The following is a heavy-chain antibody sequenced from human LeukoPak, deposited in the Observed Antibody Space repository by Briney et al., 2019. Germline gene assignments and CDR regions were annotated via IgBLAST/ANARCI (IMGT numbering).Heavy chain of an antibody. CDR3: ARDRPQQWLVRGQRGYYYYMDV. J-gene: IGHJ6*03. Sequence: GGSLRLSCAASGFTFNNYWMTWVRQAPGMGLEWVANIKQDGREKYYVDSVKGRFTISRDIAKNSLYLQMNSLRAEDTAVYYCARDRPQQWLVRGQRGYYYYMDVWGKGTTVTISS. CDR1: GFTFNNYW. D-gene: IGHD6-19*01. CDR2: IKQDGREK. V-gene: IGHV3-7*01.